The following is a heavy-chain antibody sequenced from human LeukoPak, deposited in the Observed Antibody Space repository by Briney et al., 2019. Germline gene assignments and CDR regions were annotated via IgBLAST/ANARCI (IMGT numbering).Heavy chain of an antibody. CDR2: IYHSGST. CDR3: ARETSGYRLGFNWYFDL. CDR1: GYSISSGYY. J-gene: IGHJ2*01. V-gene: IGHV4-38-2*02. D-gene: IGHD3-3*01. Sequence: SETLSLTCTVSGYSISSGYYWGWIRQPPGKGLEWIGSIYHSGSTYYNPSLKSRVTISVDTSKNQFSLKLSSVTAADTTVYYCARETSGYRLGFNWYFDLWGRGTLVTVSS.